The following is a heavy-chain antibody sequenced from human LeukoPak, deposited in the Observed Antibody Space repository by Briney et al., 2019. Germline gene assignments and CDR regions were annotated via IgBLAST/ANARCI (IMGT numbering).Heavy chain of an antibody. CDR1: GYSISSGYY. J-gene: IGHJ5*02. CDR2: IYTSGST. V-gene: IGHV4-38-2*02. CDR3: ARDLLTIFGVDPFDP. Sequence: PSETLSLNCGVSGYSISSGYYWGWIRQHPGKGLAWIGRIYTSGSTNYNPSLKSRVTMSVDTSKNQFSLKLSSVTAADTAVYYCARDLLTIFGVDPFDPWGQGTLVTVSS. D-gene: IGHD3-3*01.